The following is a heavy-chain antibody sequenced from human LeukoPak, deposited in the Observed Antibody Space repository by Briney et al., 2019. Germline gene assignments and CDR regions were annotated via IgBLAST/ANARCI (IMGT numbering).Heavy chain of an antibody. J-gene: IGHJ4*02. CDR3: ARIDTAMVTGYFDY. V-gene: IGHV4-39*07. CDR2: IFYTGRS. D-gene: IGHD5-18*01. Sequence: SETLSLTCTVSGGSISSVSYYWGWIRQPPGTGLECIGSIFYTGRSYYNPSLKRRVTISVDTSKNQFSLKLSSVTAADTAVYYCARIDTAMVTGYFDYWGQGTLVTVSS. CDR1: GGSISSVSYY.